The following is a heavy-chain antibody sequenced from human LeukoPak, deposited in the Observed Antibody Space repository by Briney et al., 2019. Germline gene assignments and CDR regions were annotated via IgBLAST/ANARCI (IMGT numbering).Heavy chain of an antibody. CDR2: IYSCGST. V-gene: IGHV3-66*01. J-gene: IGHJ6*03. CDR1: GFTVSSNY. Sequence: PGGSLRLSCAASGFTVSSNYMSWVRQAPGKGLEWVSVIYSCGSTYYADSVKGRFTISRDNSKNTLYLQMNSLRAEDTAVYYCASFRNGSTSCHEGYYYYMDVWGKGTTVTVSS. D-gene: IGHD2-2*01. CDR3: ASFRNGSTSCHEGYYYYMDV.